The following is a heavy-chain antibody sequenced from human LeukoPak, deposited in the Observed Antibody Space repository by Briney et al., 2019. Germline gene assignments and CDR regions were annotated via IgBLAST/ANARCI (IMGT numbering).Heavy chain of an antibody. J-gene: IGHJ4*02. CDR2: ISSSNSYI. Sequence: GSLRLSCAASGFTFSSYSMNWVRQAPGKGLEWVSSISSSNSYIYYADSVKGRFTISRDNAKNSLYLQMNSLRAEDTAVYYCARDRYGDYSHDYWGQGTLVTVSS. V-gene: IGHV3-21*01. CDR3: ARDRYGDYSHDY. D-gene: IGHD4-17*01. CDR1: GFTFSSYS.